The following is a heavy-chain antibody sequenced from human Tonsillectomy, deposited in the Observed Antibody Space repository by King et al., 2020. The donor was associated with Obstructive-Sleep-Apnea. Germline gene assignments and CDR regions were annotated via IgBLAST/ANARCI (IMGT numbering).Heavy chain of an antibody. V-gene: IGHV3-23*04. CDR1: GFTFSSYA. CDR2: ISGSGDGT. Sequence: VQLVESGGGLVQPGGSLRLSCAASGFTFSSYAMNWVRQAPGKGLEWVSVISGSGDGTYYADSVRGRFTISRDNSKNTLYLQMNSLRAGDTAVYYCAIGNIVEVPAAPYSWGEGTLVTASS. J-gene: IGHJ4*02. D-gene: IGHD2-2*01. CDR3: AIGNIVEVPAAPYS.